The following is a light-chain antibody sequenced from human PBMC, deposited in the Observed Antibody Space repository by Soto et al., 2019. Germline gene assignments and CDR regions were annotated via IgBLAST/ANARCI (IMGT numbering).Light chain of an antibody. Sequence: EIVLTQSPATLSLSPGERATLSCRASQSVSSYLAWYQQKPGQAPRLLIYDASNRATGIPARFSGSGSGTDFTLTISSQEPEDFAVYYCQQPSNWPQWTFGQGTKVEIK. CDR1: QSVSSY. CDR2: DAS. V-gene: IGKV3-11*01. CDR3: QQPSNWPQWT. J-gene: IGKJ1*01.